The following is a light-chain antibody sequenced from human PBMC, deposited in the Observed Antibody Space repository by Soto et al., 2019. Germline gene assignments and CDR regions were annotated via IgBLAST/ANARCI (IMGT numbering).Light chain of an antibody. CDR1: SSNIGNNY. V-gene: IGLV1-51*01. CDR2: DNN. CDR3: ATWDRSLSVYV. Sequence: QSVLTQPPSVSAAPGQKVTISCSGSSSNIGNNYVSWYQQLPGTAPKLLIYDNNKRPSGIPDRFSGSKSGTSATLGITGLQTGDEADYYCATWDRSLSVYVFGTGTKLTVL. J-gene: IGLJ1*01.